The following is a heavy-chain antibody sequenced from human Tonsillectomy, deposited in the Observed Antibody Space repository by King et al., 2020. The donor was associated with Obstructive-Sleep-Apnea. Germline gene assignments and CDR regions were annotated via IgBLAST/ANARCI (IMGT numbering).Heavy chain of an antibody. CDR2: INHSGST. V-gene: IGHV4-34*01. Sequence: VQLQQWGAGLLKPSETLSLTCAVYGGSFSGYYWSWIRQPPGKGLEWIGEINHSGSTNYNPSLKTRVTISVDTSTNQFSLKLSSVTAADTAVYYCARVSHMGYGSSGYYDYWGQGTLVTVSS. D-gene: IGHD3-22*01. CDR3: ARVSHMGYGSSGYYDY. CDR1: GGSFSGYY. J-gene: IGHJ4*02.